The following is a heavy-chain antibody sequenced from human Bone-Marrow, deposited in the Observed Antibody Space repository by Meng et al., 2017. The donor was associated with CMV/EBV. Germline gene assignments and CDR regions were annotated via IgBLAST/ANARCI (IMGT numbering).Heavy chain of an antibody. V-gene: IGHV3-23*03. J-gene: IGHJ6*02. CDR3: ARAGFGELLYKSNYYYYGMDV. CDR1: GFTFSSYA. Sequence: GESLKISCAASGFTFSSYAMSWVRQAPGKGLEWVSVIYSGGSSTYYADSVKGRFTISRDNAKNSLYLQMNSLRAEDTAVYYCARAGFGELLYKSNYYYYGMDVWGQGTTVTVSS. CDR2: IYSGGSST. D-gene: IGHD3-10*01.